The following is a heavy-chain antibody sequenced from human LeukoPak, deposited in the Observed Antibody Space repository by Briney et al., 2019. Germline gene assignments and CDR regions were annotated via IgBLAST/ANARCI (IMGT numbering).Heavy chain of an antibody. J-gene: IGHJ4*02. Sequence: SETLSLTCTVSGGSVSSNIYYWNWIRQPPEKGLEWIGHIYYSGSTNYNPSLKSRVTISVDTSKNQFSLKLTSLTAADTAVYYCAREDSSGYLGYWGQGTLVTVSS. CDR1: GGSVSSNIYY. CDR3: AREDSSGYLGY. V-gene: IGHV4-61*01. CDR2: IYYSGST. D-gene: IGHD3-22*01.